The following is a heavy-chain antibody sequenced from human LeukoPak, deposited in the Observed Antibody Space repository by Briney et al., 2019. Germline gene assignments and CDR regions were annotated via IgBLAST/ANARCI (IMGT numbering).Heavy chain of an antibody. V-gene: IGHV4-34*01. J-gene: IGHJ4*02. CDR1: GGSFSGYY. Sequence: PSETLSLTCAVYGGSFSGYYWSWIRQPPGKGLEWIAEINHRGSTHYNPSLKSRVNISVDTSKNQFSLNLDSVTAADTAVYYCARSWAGMYYPFYYFDFWGQGTLVSVSS. CDR2: INHRGST. CDR3: ARSWAGMYYPFYYFDF. D-gene: IGHD1-26*01.